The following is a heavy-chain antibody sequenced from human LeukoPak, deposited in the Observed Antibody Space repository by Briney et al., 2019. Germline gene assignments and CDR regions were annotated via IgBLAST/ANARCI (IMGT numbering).Heavy chain of an antibody. D-gene: IGHD3-22*01. Sequence: GGSLRLSCAASGFTFSSYGMHWVRQAPGKGLEWVAFIRYDGSNKYYADSVKGRFTISRDNSKNTLYLQMNSLRAEDTAVYYCARHRLPRVYYDSSGYYHAAFDIWGQGTMVTVSS. CDR3: ARHRLPRVYYDSSGYYHAAFDI. J-gene: IGHJ3*02. V-gene: IGHV3-30*02. CDR1: GFTFSSYG. CDR2: IRYDGSNK.